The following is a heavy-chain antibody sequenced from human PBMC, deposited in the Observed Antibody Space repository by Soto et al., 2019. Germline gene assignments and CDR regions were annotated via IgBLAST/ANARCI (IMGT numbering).Heavy chain of an antibody. J-gene: IGHJ6*02. D-gene: IGHD6-19*01. CDR1: GGSFSGYY. V-gene: IGHV4-34*01. Sequence: ETLSLTCAVYGGSFSGYYWSWIRQPPGKGLEWIGEINHSGSTNYNPSLKSRVTISVDTSKNQFSLKLSSVTAADTAVYYCARGQAARPYTVAGYYYYGMDVWGQGTTVTVSS. CDR2: INHSGST. CDR3: ARGQAARPYTVAGYYYYGMDV.